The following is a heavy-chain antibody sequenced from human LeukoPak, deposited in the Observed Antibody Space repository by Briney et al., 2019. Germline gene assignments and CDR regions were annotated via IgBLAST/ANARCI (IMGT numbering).Heavy chain of an antibody. J-gene: IGHJ4*02. V-gene: IGHV3-23*01. CDR2: ISGSGGST. Sequence: GGSLRLSCAASGFTFSSYAMSWVGQAPGYGLDWVSAISGSGGSTYYADSVKGRFTISRDNSKNTLYLQMNSLRAEDTAVYYCAKAVPATANGFSYWGQGTLVTVSS. CDR3: AKAVPATANGFSY. D-gene: IGHD2-2*01. CDR1: GFTFSSYA.